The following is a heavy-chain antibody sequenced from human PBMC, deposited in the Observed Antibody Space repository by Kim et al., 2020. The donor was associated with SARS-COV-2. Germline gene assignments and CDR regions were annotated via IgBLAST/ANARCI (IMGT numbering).Heavy chain of an antibody. Sequence: ASVKVSCEASGYSFSKYGISWVRQAPGQGLEWMGWISVYNGNTQFEQKFQDRVTLTTDTSTSTAYLELRSLSSHDTAVYYCATRADYYPDYYGMDVWGQGTTVSVSS. V-gene: IGHV1-18*01. CDR3: ATRADYYPDYYGMDV. J-gene: IGHJ6*02. CDR1: GYSFSKYG. CDR2: ISVYNGNT. D-gene: IGHD2-21*02.